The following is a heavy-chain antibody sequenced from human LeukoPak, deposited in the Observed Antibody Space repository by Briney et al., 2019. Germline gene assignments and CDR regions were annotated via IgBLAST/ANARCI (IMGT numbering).Heavy chain of an antibody. CDR2: ISASGGSA. V-gene: IGHV3-23*01. D-gene: IGHD1-1*01. CDR1: GLTFSSYA. Sequence: GGSLRPSCVVSGLTFSSYAMSWVRQAPGKGLDWVSAISASGGSAYYADSVKGRFTISRDNSKSTVYLQLNSLRGEDTAIYYCAPNWNLDYWGQGSLVTVSS. CDR3: APNWNLDY. J-gene: IGHJ4*02.